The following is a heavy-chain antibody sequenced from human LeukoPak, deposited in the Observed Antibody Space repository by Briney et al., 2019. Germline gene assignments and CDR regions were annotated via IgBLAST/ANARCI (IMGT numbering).Heavy chain of an antibody. Sequence: ASVNVSCKASGYTFTSYDINWVRQATGQGLEWMGWMNPNSGGTNYAQKFQGRVTITRNTSISTAYMELSSLRSEDTAVYYCARGDGAFGAKRSKMDVWGKGTTVTVSS. D-gene: IGHD3-16*01. CDR2: MNPNSGGT. V-gene: IGHV1-8*03. CDR3: ARGDGAFGAKRSKMDV. J-gene: IGHJ6*04. CDR1: GYTFTSYD.